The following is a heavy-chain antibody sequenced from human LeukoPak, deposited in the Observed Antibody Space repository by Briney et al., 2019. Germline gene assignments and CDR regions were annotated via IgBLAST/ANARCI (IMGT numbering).Heavy chain of an antibody. D-gene: IGHD6-19*01. Sequence: GGSLRLSCAASGFTVSSNYMSWVRQAPGKGLEWFSVIYSGGSTYYADSVKGRFTISRDNSKNTLYLQMNSLRAEDTAVYYCARGHSSGWNWFDPWGQGTLVTVSS. CDR1: GFTVSSNY. CDR3: ARGHSSGWNWFDP. J-gene: IGHJ5*02. V-gene: IGHV3-53*01. CDR2: IYSGGST.